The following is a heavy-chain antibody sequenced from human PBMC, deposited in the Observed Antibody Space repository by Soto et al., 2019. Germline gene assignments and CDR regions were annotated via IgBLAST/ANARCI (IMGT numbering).Heavy chain of an antibody. Sequence: TGGSLRLSCAASGFTFSSYAMHWVRQAPGKGLEWVAVISYDGSNKYYADSVKGRFTISRDNSKNTLYLQMNSLRAEDTAVYYCARAVYYDSSGYDYWGQGTLVTVSS. D-gene: IGHD3-22*01. CDR1: GFTFSSYA. V-gene: IGHV3-30-3*01. J-gene: IGHJ4*02. CDR3: ARAVYYDSSGYDY. CDR2: ISYDGSNK.